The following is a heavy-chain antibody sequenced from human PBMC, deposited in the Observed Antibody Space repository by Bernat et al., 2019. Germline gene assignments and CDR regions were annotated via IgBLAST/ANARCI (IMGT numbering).Heavy chain of an antibody. V-gene: IGHV3-23*01. D-gene: IGHD2-2*01. Sequence: EVQLLESGGGLVQPGGSLRLSCAASGFTFSSYAMSWVRQAPGKGLEWVSAISGSGGSTYYADSVKGRFTISRDNSKNTLYLQMNSLRAEDTAVYYCAKDIVVVPAAILGHGMDVWGQGTTVTVSS. CDR1: GFTFSSYA. CDR3: AKDIVVVPAAILGHGMDV. CDR2: ISGSGGST. J-gene: IGHJ6*02.